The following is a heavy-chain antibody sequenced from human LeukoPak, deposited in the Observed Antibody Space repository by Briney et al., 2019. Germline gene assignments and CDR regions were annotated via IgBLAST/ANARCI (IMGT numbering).Heavy chain of an antibody. Sequence: PSETLSLTCAVSGYSISSGYYWGWIRQPPGKGLEWIGSIYHSGSTYYNPSLKSRVTISVDTSKNQFSLKLSSVTAADTAVYYCARIQLGNRGDYFDYWGQGTLVTVPS. CDR3: ARIQLGNRGDYFDY. D-gene: IGHD1-1*01. CDR2: IYHSGST. V-gene: IGHV4-38-2*01. J-gene: IGHJ4*02. CDR1: GYSISSGYY.